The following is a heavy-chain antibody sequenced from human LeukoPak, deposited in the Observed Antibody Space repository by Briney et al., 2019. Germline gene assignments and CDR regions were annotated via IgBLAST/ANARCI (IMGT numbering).Heavy chain of an antibody. J-gene: IGHJ5*02. Sequence: PSETLSLTCAVSGGSISSGGYSWSWIRQPPGKGLEWIGYIYHSGSTYYNPSLKSRVTISVDRSKDQLSLKLSSVTAADTAVYYCARYDYARFDPWGQGTLVTVSS. D-gene: IGHD4-17*01. V-gene: IGHV4-30-2*01. CDR2: IYHSGST. CDR3: ARYDYARFDP. CDR1: GGSISSGGYS.